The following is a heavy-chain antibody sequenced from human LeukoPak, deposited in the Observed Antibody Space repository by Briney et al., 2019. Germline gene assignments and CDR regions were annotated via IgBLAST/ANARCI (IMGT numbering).Heavy chain of an antibody. CDR1: GFALSGSG. Sequence: PGGSLKLSCAASGFALSGSGVHWVRQASGKGLEWVGRIRSRDTNYATAYVESVKGRFSISRDDSKNTAYLEMNSLKTEDTAVYYCTRLRETPSVVQAFDIWGQGTVVTVSS. CDR2: IRSRDTNYAT. D-gene: IGHD3-10*02. V-gene: IGHV3-73*01. CDR3: TRLRETPSVVQAFDI. J-gene: IGHJ3*02.